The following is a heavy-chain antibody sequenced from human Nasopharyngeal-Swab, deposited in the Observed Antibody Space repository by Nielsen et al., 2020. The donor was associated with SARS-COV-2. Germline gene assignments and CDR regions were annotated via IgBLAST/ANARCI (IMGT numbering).Heavy chain of an antibody. D-gene: IGHD1-1*01. J-gene: IGHJ6*03. CDR1: GFSLSNYW. Sequence: GESLKISCAASGFSLSNYWMNWVCQAPGKGLEWVANIKQDGSERNYVDSVKGRFTISRDNAKNSLYLQMNTLRAEDTAIYYCSTSWNDPDVWGKGTTVTVSS. CDR3: STSWNDPDV. V-gene: IGHV3-7*02. CDR2: IKQDGSER.